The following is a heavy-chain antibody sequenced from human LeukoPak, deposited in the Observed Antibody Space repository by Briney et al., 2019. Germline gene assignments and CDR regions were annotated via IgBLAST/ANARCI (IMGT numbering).Heavy chain of an antibody. CDR2: IRSRGDGGTT. CDR1: GLTLSNVW. D-gene: IGHD2-15*01. V-gene: IGHV3-15*07. CDR3: TQGSRQYFNY. Sequence: VGSLRLSCAVSGLTLSNVWMNWVRQAPGKGLEWVGRIRSRGDGGTTDFAAPVKGRFTISRDDSKNTLYLQMNSLTSEDTALYYCTQGSRQYFNYWGQGTLVTVSS. J-gene: IGHJ4*02.